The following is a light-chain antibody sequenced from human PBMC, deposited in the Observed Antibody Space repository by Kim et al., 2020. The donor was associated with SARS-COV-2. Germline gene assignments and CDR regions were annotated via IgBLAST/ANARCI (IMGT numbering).Light chain of an antibody. CDR1: QGIRND. J-gene: IGKJ1*01. CDR3: LQDYNYPWT. CDR2: AAS. Sequence: ASVGDTVTITCRASQGIRNDLGWYQQKPGEAPKLLIYAASTSQSGVPSRFSGSGSGTDFTITINSLQPEDSATYYCLQDYNYPWTFGQGTKVDIK. V-gene: IGKV1-6*02.